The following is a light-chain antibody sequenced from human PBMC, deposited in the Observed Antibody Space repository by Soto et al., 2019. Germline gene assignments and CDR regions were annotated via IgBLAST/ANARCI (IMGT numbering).Light chain of an antibody. CDR2: YTS. J-gene: IGKJ1*01. CDR1: QSISSY. V-gene: IGKV3-11*01. Sequence: EVVLTQSPDTLSFPPGERATLSCRASQSISSYLAWYQHKPGQAPRLLIYYTSNRATGIPARFSGSGSGTDFTLTINSLAPEDFAIYYCHQRQSWPRTFGQGTKVDIK. CDR3: HQRQSWPRT.